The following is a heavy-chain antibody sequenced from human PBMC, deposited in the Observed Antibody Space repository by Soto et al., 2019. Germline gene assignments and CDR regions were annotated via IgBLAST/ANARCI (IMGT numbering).Heavy chain of an antibody. D-gene: IGHD1-26*01. CDR2: IIPIFGTA. CDR3: ARSLVGSSFDY. CDR1: GGTFSSYA. Sequence: GASVKVSCKASGGTFSSYAMSLVRQAPGQRLEWMGGIIPIFGTANYAQKFQCRITITADKCTSTAYMELSSLRSEDTAVYYCARSLVGSSFDYCGKGTLGTVSS. V-gene: IGHV1-69*06. J-gene: IGHJ4*02.